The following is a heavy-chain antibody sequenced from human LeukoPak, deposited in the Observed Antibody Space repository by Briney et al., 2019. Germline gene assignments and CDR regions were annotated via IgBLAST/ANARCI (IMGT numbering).Heavy chain of an antibody. CDR1: GFTFSSYS. Sequence: GGSLRLSCAASGFTFSSYSMNWVRQAPGKGLEWVSSISSSSSNIYYADSVKGRLTISRDNAKNSLYLQMNRLRVEDTAVYYCARCTTGRTFGSLREIKRSREIDYWGQGTLVTVSS. CDR3: ARCTTGRTFGSLREIKRSREIDY. D-gene: IGHD1-1*01. CDR2: ISSSSSNI. J-gene: IGHJ4*02. V-gene: IGHV3-21*01.